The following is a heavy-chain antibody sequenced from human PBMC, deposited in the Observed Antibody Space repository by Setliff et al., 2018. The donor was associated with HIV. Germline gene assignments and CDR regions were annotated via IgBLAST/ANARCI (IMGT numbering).Heavy chain of an antibody. J-gene: IGHJ4*02. Sequence: SETLSLTCTVSGGSISSGTYYWSWIRQPAGKGLEWIGHIYTDGSTNFNPSLKSRVTISIDTSKKQFSLRLTSVTAADTAVYYCARVARYSYGSFESWGQGTLVTVSS. CDR3: ARVARYSYGSFES. D-gene: IGHD5-18*01. CDR2: IYTDGST. CDR1: GGSISSGTYY. V-gene: IGHV4-61*09.